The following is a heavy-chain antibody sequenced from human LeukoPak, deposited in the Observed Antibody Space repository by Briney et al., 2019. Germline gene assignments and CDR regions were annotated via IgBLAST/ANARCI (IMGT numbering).Heavy chain of an antibody. D-gene: IGHD5-12*01. CDR1: GGSISSGGYY. Sequence: SETLSLTCTVSGGSISSGGYYWSWIRQPPGKGLEWIGYIYHSGSTYYNPSLKSRVTISVDRSKNQFSLKLSSVTAADTAVYYCARARVATIPLDYWGQGTLVTVSS. V-gene: IGHV4-30-2*01. CDR3: ARARVATIPLDY. CDR2: IYHSGST. J-gene: IGHJ4*02.